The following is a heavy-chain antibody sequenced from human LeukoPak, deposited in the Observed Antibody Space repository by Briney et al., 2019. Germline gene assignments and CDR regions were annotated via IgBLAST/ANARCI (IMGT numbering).Heavy chain of an antibody. D-gene: IGHD3-9*01. CDR1: GFTFSSYS. V-gene: IGHV3-21*01. Sequence: GGSLRLSCAASGFTFSSYSMNWVRQAPGKGLEWVSSISSSSSYIYYADSVKGRFTISRDNAKNSLYLQMNSLRAEDTAVYYCARSITILSWFDPWGQGTLVTVSS. CDR3: ARSITILSWFDP. J-gene: IGHJ5*02. CDR2: ISSSSSYI.